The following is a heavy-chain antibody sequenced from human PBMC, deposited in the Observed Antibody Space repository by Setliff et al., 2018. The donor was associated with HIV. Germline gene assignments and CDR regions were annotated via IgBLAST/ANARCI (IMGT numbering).Heavy chain of an antibody. Sequence: ASVKVSCKTSGDTFTSHDINWVRQAAGHGLEWMGWMTPYSGNTGYAQKFQGRVTMTGNTSISTAYMELSSLRSEDTAVYYCARGGGGYYYVGAVDIWGQGTVVTVSS. CDR3: ARGGGGYYYVGAVDI. CDR1: GDTFTSHD. D-gene: IGHD3-22*01. CDR2: MTPYSGNT. J-gene: IGHJ3*02. V-gene: IGHV1-8*02.